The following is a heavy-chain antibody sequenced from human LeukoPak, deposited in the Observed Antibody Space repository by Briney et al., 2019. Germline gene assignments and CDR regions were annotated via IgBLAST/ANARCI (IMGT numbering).Heavy chain of an antibody. Sequence: SETLSLTCTVSGGSIGSYYWGWIRQPPGKGLEWIGYIHYSGNTNYNPSLKSRGTISVDTTNSQFSLKLYSVTAADTAVYYCARILPQRTYYYGTTGYPFDIWGQGTLVTVSS. CDR3: ARILPQRTYYYGTTGYPFDI. J-gene: IGHJ4*02. CDR1: GGSIGSYY. CDR2: IHYSGNT. D-gene: IGHD3-22*01. V-gene: IGHV4-59*01.